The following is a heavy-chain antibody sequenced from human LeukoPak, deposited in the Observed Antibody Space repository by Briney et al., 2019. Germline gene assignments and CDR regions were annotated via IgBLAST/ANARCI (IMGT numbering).Heavy chain of an antibody. V-gene: IGHV1-46*01. CDR3: ARDSLRTAIAMAGGNWFDP. CDR2: LFSNGSP. CDR1: GYPFTDYH. D-gene: IGHD6-19*01. Sequence: EASVNFSCMSSGYPFTDYHMHWVRQAPGQGIAWMGILFSNGSPKFPHNFQGRVTMTRDTSTSTVYMELSSLRSEDTAVYYCARDSLRTAIAMAGGNWFDPWGQGTLVTVSS. J-gene: IGHJ5*02.